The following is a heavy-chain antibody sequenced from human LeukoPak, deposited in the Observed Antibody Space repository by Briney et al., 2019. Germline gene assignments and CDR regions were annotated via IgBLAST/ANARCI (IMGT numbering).Heavy chain of an antibody. Sequence: GGSLRLSCAVSGFTFSDYYMSWIRQTPGKGLEWVAVISYDGSNKYYADSVKGRFTISRDNSKNTLYLQMNSLRAEDTAVYYCAKEGGGDDYYGSGSFDYWGQGTLVTVSS. V-gene: IGHV3-30*18. D-gene: IGHD3-10*01. J-gene: IGHJ4*02. CDR1: GFTFSDYY. CDR2: ISYDGSNK. CDR3: AKEGGGDDYYGSGSFDY.